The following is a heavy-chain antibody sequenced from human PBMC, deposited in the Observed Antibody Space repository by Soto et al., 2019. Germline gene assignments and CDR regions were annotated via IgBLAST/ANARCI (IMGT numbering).Heavy chain of an antibody. CDR2: ISGSGGST. Sequence: LRLSCAASGFTFSSYAMSWVRQAPGKGLEWVSAISGSGGSTYYADSVKGRFTISRDNSKNTLYLQMNSLRAEDTAVYYCAKIYGSGSSYPMPYYYFGYWGQGTLVTVSS. J-gene: IGHJ4*02. V-gene: IGHV3-23*01. CDR1: GFTFSSYA. D-gene: IGHD3-10*01. CDR3: AKIYGSGSSYPMPYYYFGY.